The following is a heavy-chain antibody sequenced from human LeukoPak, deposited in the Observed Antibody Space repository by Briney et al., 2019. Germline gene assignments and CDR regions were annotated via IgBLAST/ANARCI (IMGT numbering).Heavy chain of an antibody. Sequence: SETLSLTCTVSGGSISSSSYYWGWIRQPPGKGLEWIGTIYYSGSTYYNPSLKSRVTISVDTSKNQFSLKLSSVTAADTAVYYCARDQGYGLYDAVDIWGQGTMVTVSS. D-gene: IGHD3-16*01. CDR3: ARDQGYGLYDAVDI. V-gene: IGHV4-39*07. CDR1: GGSISSSSYY. J-gene: IGHJ3*02. CDR2: IYYSGST.